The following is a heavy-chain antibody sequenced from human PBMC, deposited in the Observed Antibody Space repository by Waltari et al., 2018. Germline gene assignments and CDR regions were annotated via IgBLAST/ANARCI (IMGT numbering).Heavy chain of an antibody. J-gene: IGHJ4*02. Sequence: EVQLVESGGGLVQPGGSLRLSCAVSGFTFSTYSMTWVRQAPGKGREWVANIKQDVTEKYYVDSVKGRFSISRDNGKNLLYLHRNSLRADDTAVYYCARDEMHRTTWYHFWGQGTQVTVSS. D-gene: IGHD6-13*01. V-gene: IGHV3-7*04. CDR2: IKQDVTEK. CDR1: GFTFSTYS. CDR3: ARDEMHRTTWYHF.